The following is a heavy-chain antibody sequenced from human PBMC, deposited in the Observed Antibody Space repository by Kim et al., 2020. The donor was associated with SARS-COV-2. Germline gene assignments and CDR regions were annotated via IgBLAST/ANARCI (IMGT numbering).Heavy chain of an antibody. J-gene: IGHJ4*02. V-gene: IGHV1-3*01. CDR3: AREAVAGSFDY. Sequence: NTGYSPKFQARVSITRDTSATTAYLELSGLRSEDTAVYYCAREAVAGSFDYWGQGTLVTVSS. CDR2: NT. D-gene: IGHD6-19*01.